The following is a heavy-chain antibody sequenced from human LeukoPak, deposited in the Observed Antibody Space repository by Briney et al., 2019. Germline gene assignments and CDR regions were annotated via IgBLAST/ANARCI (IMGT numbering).Heavy chain of an antibody. V-gene: IGHV3-49*04. CDR3: TRESRPGKD. CDR1: GFTFGDYD. D-gene: IGHD1-1*01. Sequence: PGGSLRLSCTASGFTFGDYDMSWVRQAPGQGLEWVGFIRSKTYGGTTEYAASVKGRFTISRDDSKSIAYLQMNSLKTDDTAVYYCTRESRPGKDWGQGTLVTVSS. J-gene: IGHJ4*02. CDR2: IRSKTYGGTT.